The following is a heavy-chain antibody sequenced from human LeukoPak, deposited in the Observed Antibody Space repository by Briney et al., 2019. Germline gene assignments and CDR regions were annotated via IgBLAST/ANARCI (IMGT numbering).Heavy chain of an antibody. CDR3: ARDRSEEYFDY. V-gene: IGHV3-30*04. Sequence: SGGSLRLSSAASGFTFSSYAMHWVRQAPGKGLEWVAVISYDGSNKYYADSVKGRFTISRDNSKNTLYLQMNSLRAEDTAVYYCARDRSEEYFDYWGQGTLVTVSS. CDR1: GFTFSSYA. J-gene: IGHJ4*02. CDR2: ISYDGSNK.